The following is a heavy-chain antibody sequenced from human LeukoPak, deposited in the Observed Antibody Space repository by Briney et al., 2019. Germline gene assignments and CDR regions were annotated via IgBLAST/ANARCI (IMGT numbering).Heavy chain of an antibody. D-gene: IGHD3-22*01. CDR2: IYYSGST. CDR1: GGSISSYY. Sequence: SETLSLTCTVSGGSISSYYWSWIRLPPGKGLEWIGYIYYSGSTNYNPSLKSRVTISVDTSKNQFSLKLSSVTAADTAVYYCAREHYYDSSGSQGFDPWGQGTLVTVSS. CDR3: AREHYYDSSGSQGFDP. J-gene: IGHJ5*02. V-gene: IGHV4-59*01.